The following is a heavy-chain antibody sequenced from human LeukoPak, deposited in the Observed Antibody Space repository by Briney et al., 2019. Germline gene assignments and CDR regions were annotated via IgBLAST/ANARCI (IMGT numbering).Heavy chain of an antibody. CDR2: ISYDGSNK. Sequence: GGSLRLSCAASGFTFSSYGMHWVRQAPGKGLEGVAVISYDGSNKYSADSVKGRFTISRDNSKNTLYLQMNSLRTEDTALYYCARNYYDSSGYLDYWGQGTLVTVSS. D-gene: IGHD3-22*01. CDR1: GFTFSSYG. J-gene: IGHJ4*02. V-gene: IGHV3-30*03. CDR3: ARNYYDSSGYLDY.